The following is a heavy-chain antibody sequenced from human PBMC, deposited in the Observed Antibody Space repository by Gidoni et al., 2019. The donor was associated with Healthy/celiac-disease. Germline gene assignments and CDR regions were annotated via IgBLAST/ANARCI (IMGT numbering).Heavy chain of an antibody. CDR1: GFTFRSYA. CDR2: ISYDGSNK. Sequence: QVQLVESGGGVVQPGRSLRLSCAASGFTFRSYAMQWVRQAPGKGLEWVAVISYDGSNKYYAASVKGRFTISRDNSKNTLYLQMNSLRAEDTAVYYCARDGDPNIVATTIYYYYGMDVWAKGPRSPSP. D-gene: IGHD5-12*01. CDR3: ARDGDPNIVATTIYYYYGMDV. V-gene: IGHV3-30-3*01. J-gene: IGHJ6*02.